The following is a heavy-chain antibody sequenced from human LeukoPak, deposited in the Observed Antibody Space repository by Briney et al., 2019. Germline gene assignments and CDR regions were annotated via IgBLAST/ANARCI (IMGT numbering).Heavy chain of an antibody. D-gene: IGHD2-15*01. Sequence: GGSLRLSCAASGFTFSSYAMSWVRQAPGKGLEWVSAINGSGGSTYYADSVKGRFTISRDNSKNTLYLQMNSLRAEDTAVYYCAKDRSDYSNPGYFQHWGQGTLVTVSS. J-gene: IGHJ1*01. CDR2: INGSGGST. CDR1: GFTFSSYA. CDR3: AKDRSDYSNPGYFQH. V-gene: IGHV3-23*01.